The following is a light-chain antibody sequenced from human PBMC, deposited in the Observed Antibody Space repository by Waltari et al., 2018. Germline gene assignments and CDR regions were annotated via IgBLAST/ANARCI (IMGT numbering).Light chain of an antibody. CDR1: QSLLHSDGKTH. CDR3: MQNIQIPVS. V-gene: IGKV2D-29*01. CDR2: EVS. J-gene: IGKJ4*01. Sequence: DIVMTQTPLSLSVTPGQAASISCKSSQSLLHSDGKTHLYWYLQKPGKPQQLLIYEVSNRFSGGPERFSGGGSGTDVTLKISRVEAEDVGLYYCMQNIQIPVSFGGGTKVEIK.